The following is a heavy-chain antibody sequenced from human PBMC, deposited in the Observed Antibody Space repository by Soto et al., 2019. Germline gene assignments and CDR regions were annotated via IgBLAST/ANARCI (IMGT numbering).Heavy chain of an antibody. D-gene: IGHD6-13*01. V-gene: IGHV1-8*02. J-gene: IGHJ5*02. CDR3: ARMASAGTLNWFDP. CDR1: GYTFIDFD. CDR2: MNPGSGKT. Sequence: ASVKVSCKASGYTFIDFDISWVRQAAGQGLEWLGWMNPGSGKTGYASKFQGRVAMTRDASTGTSHLELSSLTSDDTAVYYCARMASAGTLNWFDPWGQGTLVTVSS.